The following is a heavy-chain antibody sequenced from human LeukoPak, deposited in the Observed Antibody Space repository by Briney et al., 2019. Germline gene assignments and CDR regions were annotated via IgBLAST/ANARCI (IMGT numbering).Heavy chain of an antibody. CDR1: GYIFTTYW. J-gene: IGHJ5*01. CDR2: IYPGDSET. Sequence: SGASLQISCKCSGYIFTTYWIGRVRPLPGKGLEWMGIIYPGDSETRYNPSFQGQVSISADKSISTAFLQSSSLKASDTAVYYCARRGGYSYGYGWFDSWGQGTLVTVSS. CDR3: ARRGGYSYGYGWFDS. V-gene: IGHV5-51*01. D-gene: IGHD5-18*01.